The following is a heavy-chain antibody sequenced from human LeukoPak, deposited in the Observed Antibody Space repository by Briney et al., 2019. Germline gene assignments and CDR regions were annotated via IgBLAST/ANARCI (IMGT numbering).Heavy chain of an antibody. J-gene: IGHJ6*03. CDR3: ARGLYYYEYMDV. CDR1: GYTLSSHA. Sequence: PGGSLRLSCAASGYTLSSHAMTWVRQAPRKVLEWDSAIRCSDRSTTHSASVSDRFTVSRDSSKNTPYLQPNILRPEHTAVYHCARGLYYYEYMDVWGKGTTVTVSS. V-gene: IGHV3-23*01. CDR2: IRCSDRST.